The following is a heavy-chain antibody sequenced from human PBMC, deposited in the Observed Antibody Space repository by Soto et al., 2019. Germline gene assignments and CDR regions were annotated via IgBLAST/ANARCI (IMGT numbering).Heavy chain of an antibody. V-gene: IGHV3-21*01. J-gene: IGHJ5*02. CDR2: ISSNSAYI. D-gene: IGHD6-13*01. Sequence: GGSLRLSCAASGFTFRSFTMNWVRQAPGKGLESVSTISSNSAYIYDTAALRGRFTMSRDNAKNSLHLQMHSLRAEDTAVYYCTRDASRDSSARGWFDPWGPGTLVTVS. CDR3: TRDASRDSSARGWFDP. CDR1: GFTFRSFT.